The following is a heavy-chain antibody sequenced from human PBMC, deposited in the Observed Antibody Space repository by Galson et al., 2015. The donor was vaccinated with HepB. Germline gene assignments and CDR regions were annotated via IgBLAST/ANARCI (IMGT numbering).Heavy chain of an antibody. CDR3: ARRAAGTATTLWYFDL. J-gene: IGHJ2*01. CDR2: IYPGDSDT. CDR1: GYSFTSYW. D-gene: IGHD6-25*01. V-gene: IGHV5-51*01. Sequence: QSGAEVKKPGESLKISCKGSGYSFTSYWIGWVRQMPGKGLEWMGIIYPGDSDTRYSPSFQGQVTISADKSISTAYLQWSSLKASDTAMYYCARRAAGTATTLWYFDLWGRGTLVTVSS.